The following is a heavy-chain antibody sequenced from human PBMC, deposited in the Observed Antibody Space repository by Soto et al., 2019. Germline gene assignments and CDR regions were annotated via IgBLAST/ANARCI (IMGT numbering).Heavy chain of an antibody. Sequence: QLQLQESGPGLVKPSETLSLTCSVSGGSISSSNYYWGWIRQPPGKGLAWIGNIYYSGTTYYNPSLKGRVIISVDTSNNQFSLKLSSVTAADTAGYYCAESRSGYGNWFDPWGQGTLVIVSS. V-gene: IGHV4-39*01. CDR1: GGSISSSNYY. CDR3: AESRSGYGNWFDP. J-gene: IGHJ5*02. D-gene: IGHD6-25*01. CDR2: IYYSGTT.